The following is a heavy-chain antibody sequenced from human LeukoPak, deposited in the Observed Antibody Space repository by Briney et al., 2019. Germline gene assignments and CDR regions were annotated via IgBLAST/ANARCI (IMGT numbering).Heavy chain of an antibody. Sequence: SETLSLTCTVSGYSISSGYYWGWIRQPPGKGLEWIGSIYHSGSTYYNPSLKSRVTISVDTSKNQFSLKLSYVTAADTAVYYCARVNWDFDWSFDYWGQGTLVTVSS. CDR3: ARVNWDFDWSFDY. D-gene: IGHD3-9*01. CDR1: GYSISSGYY. J-gene: IGHJ4*02. V-gene: IGHV4-38-2*02. CDR2: IYHSGST.